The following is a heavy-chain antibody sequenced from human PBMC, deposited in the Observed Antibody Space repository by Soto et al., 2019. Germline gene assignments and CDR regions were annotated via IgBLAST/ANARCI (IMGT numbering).Heavy chain of an antibody. J-gene: IGHJ6*03. CDR3: ARVGSSDYYYYYMDV. CDR2: IKQDGSEK. Sequence: EVQLVESGGGLVQPGGSLRLSCAASGFTFSSYWMSWVRQAPGKGLEWVANIKQDGSEKYYVDSVKGRFTISRDNAKNSLYLQMNSLRAEDTAVYYSARVGSSDYYYYYMDVWGKGTTVTVSS. V-gene: IGHV3-7*01. D-gene: IGHD2-15*01. CDR1: GFTFSSYW.